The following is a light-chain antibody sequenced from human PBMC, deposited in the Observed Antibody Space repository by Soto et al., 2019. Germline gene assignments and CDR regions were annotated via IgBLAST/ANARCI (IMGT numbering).Light chain of an antibody. Sequence: EIVLTQSPATLPLSPGERATLSCRASQSVSSYLAWYQQKPGQAPRLLIYGGSSRATGIPVRFSGSGSETDFTLTITRLEPEDFAVYYCQQYDILPITFGLGTRLEIK. CDR2: GGS. CDR1: QSVSSY. CDR3: QQYDILPIT. J-gene: IGKJ5*01. V-gene: IGKV3-20*01.